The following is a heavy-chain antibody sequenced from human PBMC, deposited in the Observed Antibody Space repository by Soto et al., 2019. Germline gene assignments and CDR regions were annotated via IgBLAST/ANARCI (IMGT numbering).Heavy chain of an antibody. CDR3: AREFQGRAVAGNYDY. CDR2: INPNSGGT. J-gene: IGHJ4*02. Sequence: GASVKVSCKASGYTFTGYYMHWVRQAPGQGLEWMGWINPNSGGTNYAQKFQGWVTMTRDTSISTAYMELSRLRSDDTAVYYCAREFQGRAVAGNYDYWGQGTLVTVSS. CDR1: GYTFTGYY. D-gene: IGHD6-19*01. V-gene: IGHV1-2*04.